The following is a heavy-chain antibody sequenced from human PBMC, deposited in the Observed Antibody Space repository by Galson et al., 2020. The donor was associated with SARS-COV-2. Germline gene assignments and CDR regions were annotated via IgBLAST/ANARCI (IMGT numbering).Heavy chain of an antibody. CDR1: GFSVDTNY. CDR2: IYGGGDT. D-gene: IGHD2-21*02. Sequence: QPGGSLRLSCAASGFSVDTNYMSWVRQAPGKGLEWVAVIYGGGDTYYRDSVKGRFTISRDNSKNTLHLQMNSLRAEDTAIYYCASGAYCGDGCYPGVGSVWGQGTTVTVSS. V-gene: IGHV3-53*01. CDR3: ASGAYCGDGCYPGVGSV. J-gene: IGHJ6*02.